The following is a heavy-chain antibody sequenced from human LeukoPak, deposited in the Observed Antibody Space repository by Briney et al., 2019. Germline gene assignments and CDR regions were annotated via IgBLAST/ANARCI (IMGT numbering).Heavy chain of an antibody. CDR2: FDPEDGET. D-gene: IGHD6-19*01. Sequence: ASVKVSCKVSGYTLTELSMHWVRQAPGKGLEWMGGFDPEDGETIYAQKFQGRVTVTEDTSTDTAYMELSSLRSEDTAVYYCATHPIAVAGASDYWGQGTLVTVSS. CDR1: GYTLTELS. V-gene: IGHV1-24*01. CDR3: ATHPIAVAGASDY. J-gene: IGHJ4*02.